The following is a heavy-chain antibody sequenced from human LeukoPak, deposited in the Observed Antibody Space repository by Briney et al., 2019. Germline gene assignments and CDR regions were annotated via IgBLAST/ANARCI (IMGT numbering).Heavy chain of an antibody. CDR1: GGAITDGNQY. Sequence: PSETLSLTCTVSGGAITDGNQYWSWTRQHPGGGLEWIGYIHYSGSTYYITSLKSRLTMSLDTSVNQFSLRLTSVTATDTAAYYCASLSTLGVDHDSWGQGTLVTVSS. J-gene: IGHJ4*02. CDR3: ASLSTLGVDHDS. CDR2: IHYSGST. D-gene: IGHD3-10*01. V-gene: IGHV4-31*03.